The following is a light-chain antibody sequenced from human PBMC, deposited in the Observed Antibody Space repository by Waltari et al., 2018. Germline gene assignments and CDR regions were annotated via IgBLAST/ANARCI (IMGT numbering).Light chain of an antibody. Sequence: QVVLTQSPSASASLGASVKLPCTLSSGCGPVAIAWPHPPPEKGPRYLLKLNSDGSHSKGAGLPDRFSGSCSGAERYLTISSLQSEDEADYYCRTWGTGTYWMFGGGTKLTVL. CDR2: LNSDGSH. V-gene: IGLV4-69*01. CDR1: SGCGPVA. J-gene: IGLJ3*02. CDR3: RTWGTGTYWM.